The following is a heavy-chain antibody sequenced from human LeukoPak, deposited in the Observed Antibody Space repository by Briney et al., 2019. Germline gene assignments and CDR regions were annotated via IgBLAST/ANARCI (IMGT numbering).Heavy chain of an antibody. CDR1: GYSISSGYY. J-gene: IGHJ1*01. D-gene: IGHD6-19*01. Sequence: PSETLSLTCTVSGYSISSGYYWGWLRQPPGKGLGWFGSIYHSGSTYYNPSLKSRVTISVDTSKNQFSLKLSSVTAADTAVYYCARDLVAGTSEYFQHWGQGTLVTVSS. CDR2: IYHSGST. CDR3: ARDLVAGTSEYFQH. V-gene: IGHV4-38-2*02.